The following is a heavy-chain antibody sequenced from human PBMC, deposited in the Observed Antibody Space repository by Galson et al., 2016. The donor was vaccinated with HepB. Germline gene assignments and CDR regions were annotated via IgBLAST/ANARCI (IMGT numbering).Heavy chain of an antibody. Sequence: SLRLSCAASGFTFSGYWMTWVRQAPGKGLEWVANIKQDGSEKNYVDSLKGRFTISRDNAKNLVYLQMNSLRAEDTAMYYCASAPAATESDYWGQGTLVTVSP. J-gene: IGHJ4*02. D-gene: IGHD6-25*01. CDR1: GFTFSGYW. CDR3: ASAPAATESDY. V-gene: IGHV3-7*01. CDR2: IKQDGSEK.